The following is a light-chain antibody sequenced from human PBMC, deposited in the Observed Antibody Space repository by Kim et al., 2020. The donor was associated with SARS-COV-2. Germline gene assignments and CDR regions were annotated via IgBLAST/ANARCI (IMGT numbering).Light chain of an antibody. Sequence: NFMLTQPHSVSESPGKTVTISCTGSSGSIASNSVQWYQQRPGGAPTTVIYEDNQRPSGVPDRFSGSIDSSSNSASLTISGLKTEDEADYYCQSYDSSNQGVFGRGTKLTVL. CDR1: SGSIASNS. V-gene: IGLV6-57*02. CDR3: QSYDSSNQGV. J-gene: IGLJ2*01. CDR2: EDN.